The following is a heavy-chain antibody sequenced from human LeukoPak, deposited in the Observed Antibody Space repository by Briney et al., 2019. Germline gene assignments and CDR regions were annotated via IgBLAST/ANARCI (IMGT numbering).Heavy chain of an antibody. D-gene: IGHD3-22*01. V-gene: IGHV4-59*01. Sequence: SETLSLTCAVYGGSFSGYYWSWIRQPPGKGLEWIGYIYYSGSTNYNPSLKSRVTISVDTSKNQFSLKLSSVTAADTAVYYCARESRDYDSSGYYSLFDYWGQGTLVTVSS. CDR3: ARESRDYDSSGYYSLFDY. CDR2: IYYSGST. J-gene: IGHJ4*02. CDR1: GGSFSGYY.